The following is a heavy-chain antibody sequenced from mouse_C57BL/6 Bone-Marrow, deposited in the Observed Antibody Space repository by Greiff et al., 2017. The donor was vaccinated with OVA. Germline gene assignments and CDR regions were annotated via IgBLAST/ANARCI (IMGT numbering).Heavy chain of an antibody. CDR1: GFSLSTFGMG. Sequence: QVTLKVSGPGILQPSQTLSLTCSFSGFSLSTFGMGVGWIRQPSGQGLEWLAHIWWDDDKYYKPALKSRITIAKDTSKNQVFLKIANADTAATATYYCARIALRWLNWYFDDWGTGTTVTVSS. CDR2: IWWDDDK. CDR3: ARIALRWLNWYFDD. D-gene: IGHD2-3*01. V-gene: IGHV8-8*01. J-gene: IGHJ1*03.